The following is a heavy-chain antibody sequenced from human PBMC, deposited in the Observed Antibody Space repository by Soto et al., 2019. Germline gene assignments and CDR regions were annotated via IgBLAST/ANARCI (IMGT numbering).Heavy chain of an antibody. D-gene: IGHD1-26*01. Sequence: ASVKVSCKASGYTFTSYGISWVRQAPGQGLEWMGWISAYNGNTNYAQKLQGRVTMTTDTSTSTAYMELRSLRSDDTAVYYCAREPPTPTYSGSYYRTYYYGMDVWGQGTTVTV. CDR3: AREPPTPTYSGSYYRTYYYGMDV. V-gene: IGHV1-18*01. J-gene: IGHJ6*02. CDR2: ISAYNGNT. CDR1: GYTFTSYG.